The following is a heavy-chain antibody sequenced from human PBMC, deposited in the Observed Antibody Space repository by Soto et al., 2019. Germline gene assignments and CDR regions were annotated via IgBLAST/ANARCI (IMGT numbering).Heavy chain of an antibody. CDR3: ARAVGYSYGFDY. V-gene: IGHV1-18*01. CDR1: GYTFASYG. J-gene: IGHJ4*02. CDR2: VSGYNGNT. D-gene: IGHD5-18*01. Sequence: QVQLVQSGAEVRRPGASVKVSCKASGYTFASYGISWVRQAPGQGLEWMGWVSGYNGNTNYAHKLQGRVTMTTETSTTTADMELRSLRSDDTAVYYCARAVGYSYGFDYWGQGTLVTVSS.